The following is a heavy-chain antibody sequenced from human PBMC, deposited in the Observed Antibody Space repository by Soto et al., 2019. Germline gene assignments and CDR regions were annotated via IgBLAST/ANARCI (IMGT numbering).Heavy chain of an antibody. D-gene: IGHD6-19*01. J-gene: IGHJ4*02. CDR2: IYSGGTT. Sequence: EVQLVESGGGLIQPGGSLRLSCAASGFTVSSNYISWVRQAPGKGLEWVSVIYSGGTTYYADSVKGRFTISRDNSKNTVYLQLNTLRAEDTAVYYCARGFRYSPGWHCLDYWGQGTLVTVSS. V-gene: IGHV3-53*01. CDR1: GFTVSSNY. CDR3: ARGFRYSPGWHCLDY.